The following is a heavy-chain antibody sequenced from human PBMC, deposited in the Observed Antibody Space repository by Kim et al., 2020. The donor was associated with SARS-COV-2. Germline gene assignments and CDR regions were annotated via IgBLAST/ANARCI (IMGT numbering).Heavy chain of an antibody. Sequence: GGSLRLSCAASGFTFDDYGMNWVRQASGKGLEWVSGINWNGGSTGYADSVKGRFTISRDNAKNSLYLQMNGLRAEDTALYYCAKSGMIRSAGASHLDYWGQGTLVTVSS. V-gene: IGHV3-20*04. CDR3: AKSGMIRSAGASHLDY. CDR1: GFTFDDYG. D-gene: IGHD6-13*01. CDR2: INWNGGST. J-gene: IGHJ4*02.